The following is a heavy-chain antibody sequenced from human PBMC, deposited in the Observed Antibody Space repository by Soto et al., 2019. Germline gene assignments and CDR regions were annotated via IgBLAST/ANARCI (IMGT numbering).Heavy chain of an antibody. D-gene: IGHD7-27*01. CDR2: VSHSGNT. Sequence: PSETLSLTCTVSGGSFTGHFWSWVRQPPGKGLEWIGEVSHSGNTKYYPSLRSRVTLSVDSSKNQISLAPTSVTAADTAVYYCARAKFESTGWHQFDIWGQGTLVTVSS. CDR1: GGSFTGHF. CDR3: ARAKFESTGWHQFDI. J-gene: IGHJ4*02. V-gene: IGHV4-34*01.